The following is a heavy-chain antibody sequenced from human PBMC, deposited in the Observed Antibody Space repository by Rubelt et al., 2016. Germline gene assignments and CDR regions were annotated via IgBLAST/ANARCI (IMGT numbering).Heavy chain of an antibody. J-gene: IGHJ5*02. CDR3: ARVIGGSGWSNNWFDH. V-gene: IGHV1-3*01. D-gene: IGHD6-19*01. Sequence: QVQLVQSGAEVKKPGASVKVSCKASGYTFTSYAMHWVRQAPGQRLEWMGWINAGNGNTKYSQKFQGRVTITRDTAASTAGMELSSLRSEDAAVYYWARVIGGSGWSNNWFDHWGQGTLVTVSS. CDR1: GYTFTSYA. CDR2: INAGNGNT.